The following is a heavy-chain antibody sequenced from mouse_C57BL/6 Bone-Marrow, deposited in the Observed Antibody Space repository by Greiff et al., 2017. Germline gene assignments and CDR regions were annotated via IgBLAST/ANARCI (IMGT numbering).Heavy chain of an antibody. J-gene: IGHJ3*01. CDR1: GYTFTDYY. CDR2: INPNNGGT. Sequence: EVQLQQSGPELVKPGASVKISCKASGYTFTDYYMNWVKQSHGKSLEWIGDINPNNGGTSYNQKFKGKATLTVDKSSSTAYMDLRSLTSEDSAVYYCARFDGYFLWFAYWGQGTLVTVSA. D-gene: IGHD2-3*01. V-gene: IGHV1-26*01. CDR3: ARFDGYFLWFAY.